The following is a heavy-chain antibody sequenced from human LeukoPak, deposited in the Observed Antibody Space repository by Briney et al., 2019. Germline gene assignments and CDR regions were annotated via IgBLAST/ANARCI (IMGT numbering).Heavy chain of an antibody. CDR3: ARASYDSSGSYFDY. J-gene: IGHJ4*02. Sequence: SWIRQPPGKGLEWIGYIYYSGSTYYNPSLKSRVTISVDTSKNQFSLKLSSVTAADTAVYYCARASYDSSGSYFDYWGQGTLVTVSS. CDR2: IYYSGST. V-gene: IGHV4-30-4*08. D-gene: IGHD3-22*01.